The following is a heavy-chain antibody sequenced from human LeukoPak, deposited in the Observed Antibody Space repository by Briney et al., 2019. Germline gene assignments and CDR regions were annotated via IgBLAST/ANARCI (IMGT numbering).Heavy chain of an antibody. J-gene: IGHJ6*02. Sequence: PSETLSLTCTVSGGSISSGDYYWSWIRQPPGKGLEWIGYIYYSGSTYYNPSLKSRATISVDTSKNQFSLKLSSVTAADTAVYYCARDYSNYVPPSADYYYYGMDVWGQGTTVTVSS. CDR1: GGSISSGDYY. V-gene: IGHV4-30-4*01. D-gene: IGHD4-11*01. CDR3: ARDYSNYVPPSADYYYYGMDV. CDR2: IYYSGST.